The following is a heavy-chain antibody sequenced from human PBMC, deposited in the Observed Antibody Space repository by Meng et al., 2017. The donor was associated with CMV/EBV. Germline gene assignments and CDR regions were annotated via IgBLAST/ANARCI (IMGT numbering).Heavy chain of an antibody. CDR3: ARGFKFRDYTQMNYFDY. J-gene: IGHJ4*02. Sequence: GGSLRLSCKGSGYSFTSYWIGWVRQMPGKGLEWMGIIYPGDSDTRYSPSFQGQVTISADKSISTAYLQWSSLKASDTAMYYCARGFKFRDYTQMNYFDYWGQGTLVTVSS. CDR2: IYPGDSDT. D-gene: IGHD4-11*01. V-gene: IGHV5-51*01. CDR1: GYSFTSYW.